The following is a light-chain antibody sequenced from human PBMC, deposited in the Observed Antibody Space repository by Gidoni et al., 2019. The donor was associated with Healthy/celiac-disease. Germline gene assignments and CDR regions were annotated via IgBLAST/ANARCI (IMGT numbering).Light chain of an antibody. CDR1: SSDVSGYNY. J-gene: IGLJ1*01. V-gene: IGLV2-14*01. CDR2: EVS. CDR3: SSYTSSSTLV. Sequence: QPALTQPASVSGSPGQSITISCTGTSSDVSGYNYVAWYQQHPGKAPKLMIYEVSNRPSGVSNRFSGSKSGNTASLTISGLQAEDEADYYCSSYTSSSTLVFGTGTKVTVL.